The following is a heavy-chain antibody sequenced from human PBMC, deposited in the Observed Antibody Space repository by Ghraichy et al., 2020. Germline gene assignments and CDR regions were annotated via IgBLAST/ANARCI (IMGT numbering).Heavy chain of an antibody. CDR1: GGSISSSSYY. Sequence: SETLSLTCTVSGGSISSSSYYWAWIRQPPGKGLELIGSIYYTGSTYYNPSLKSRVTISVDRSKNQFSLKVSSVTAADTAVYYCARPQSDYNYAIDVWGQGTMVTVSS. J-gene: IGHJ6*02. CDR3: ARPQSDYNYAIDV. V-gene: IGHV4-39*01. CDR2: IYYTGST.